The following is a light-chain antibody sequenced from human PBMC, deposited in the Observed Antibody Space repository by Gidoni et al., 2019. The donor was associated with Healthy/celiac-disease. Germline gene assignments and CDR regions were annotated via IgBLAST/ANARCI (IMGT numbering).Light chain of an antibody. Sequence: IQMPHLPSSLSASVGDRVTITCQASQDISNYLNWYQQKPGKAPKLLIYDASNLETGVPSRFSGSGSGTDFTFTISSLQPEDIATYYCQQYDNHPLTFGQGTKLEIK. CDR3: QQYDNHPLT. J-gene: IGKJ5*01. V-gene: IGKV1-33*01. CDR2: DAS. CDR1: QDISNY.